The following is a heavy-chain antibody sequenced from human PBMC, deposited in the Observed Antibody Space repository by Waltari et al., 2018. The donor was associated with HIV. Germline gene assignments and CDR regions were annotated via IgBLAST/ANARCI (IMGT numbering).Heavy chain of an antibody. CDR3: AREVVPYYFDY. CDR2: ISYVGSNE. D-gene: IGHD2-15*01. V-gene: IGHV3-30*01. Sequence: QVQLVESGGGVVQPGRSLRLSCAASRFTFSSFAVHWVRQAPGEGVEWVAVISYVGSNEYYADSGRGRFTISRDNSKNTLYLQMNSLRAEDTAVYYCAREVVPYYFDYWGQGTLVTVSS. CDR1: RFTFSSFA. J-gene: IGHJ4*02.